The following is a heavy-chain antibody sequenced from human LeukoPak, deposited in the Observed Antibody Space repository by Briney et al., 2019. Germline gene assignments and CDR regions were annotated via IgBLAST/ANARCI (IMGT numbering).Heavy chain of an antibody. V-gene: IGHV3-66*01. CDR3: ARGGHSYYYYYYMDV. CDR2: IYSGGST. Sequence: GGSVRLSCAASGFTFSSYWMRGVSQAPGKGREGGSVIYSGGSTYYVDSVKGRFTISRDNSKNTLYLQMNSLRAEDTAVYYCARGGHSYYYYYYMDVWGKGTTVTISS. CDR1: GFTFSSYW. J-gene: IGHJ6*03. D-gene: IGHD3-16*01.